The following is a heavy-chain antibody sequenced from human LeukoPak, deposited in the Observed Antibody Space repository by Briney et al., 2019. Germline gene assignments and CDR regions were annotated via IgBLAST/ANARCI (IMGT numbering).Heavy chain of an antibody. CDR1: GFTFSSYA. CDR2: ISYDGSNK. D-gene: IGHD3-22*01. CDR3: ARGMIVVVMDAAFDI. Sequence: GGSLRLSCAASGFTFSSYAMHWVRQAPGKGLEWVAVISYDGSNKYYADSVKGRFTISRDNSKNTLYLQMNSLRAEDTAVYYCARGMIVVVMDAAFDIWGRGTMVTVSS. J-gene: IGHJ3*02. V-gene: IGHV3-30-3*01.